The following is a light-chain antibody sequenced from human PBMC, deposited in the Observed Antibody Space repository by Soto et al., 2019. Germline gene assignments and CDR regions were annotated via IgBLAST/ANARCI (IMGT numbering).Light chain of an antibody. Sequence: AIQMTQSPSSLSASVGDRVTITCRASQGIRYDLGWYQQKQGKAPKLLIYASSRLQTGVPSRFSGSGGGTDFTLIISSLQPEDFATYYCLRDYSYPWTFGQGTKVEIK. J-gene: IGKJ1*01. CDR3: LRDYSYPWT. CDR2: ASS. CDR1: QGIRYD. V-gene: IGKV1-6*01.